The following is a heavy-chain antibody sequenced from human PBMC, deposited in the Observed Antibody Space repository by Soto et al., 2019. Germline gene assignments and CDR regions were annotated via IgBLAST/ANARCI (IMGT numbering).Heavy chain of an antibody. V-gene: IGHV1-69*13. J-gene: IGHJ3*02. CDR2: IIPIFGTA. CDR3: ARGGPYIVVATGGAFDI. D-gene: IGHD2-15*01. Sequence: GASVKVSCKASGGTFSSYAISWVRQAPGQGLEWMGGIIPIFGTANYAQKFQGRVTITADESTSTAYMELSSLRSEDTAVYYCARGGPYIVVATGGAFDIWGQGTMVTVS. CDR1: GGTFSSYA.